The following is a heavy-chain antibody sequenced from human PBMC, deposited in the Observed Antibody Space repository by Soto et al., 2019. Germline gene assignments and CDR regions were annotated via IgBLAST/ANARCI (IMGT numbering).Heavy chain of an antibody. V-gene: IGHV4-4*02. CDR2: IYHSGST. Sequence: SETLSLTCAVSSGSISSSNWWSWVRQPPGKGLEWIGEIYHSGSTNYNPSLKSRVTISVDKSKNQFSLKLSSVTAADTAVYYCAGLIAAAGTSYYYYYMDVWGKGTTVTVSS. CDR3: AGLIAAAGTSYYYYYMDV. J-gene: IGHJ6*03. D-gene: IGHD6-13*01. CDR1: SGSISSSNW.